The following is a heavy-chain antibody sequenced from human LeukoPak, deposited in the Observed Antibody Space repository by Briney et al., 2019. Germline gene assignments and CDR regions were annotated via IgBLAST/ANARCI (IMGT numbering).Heavy chain of an antibody. Sequence: SETLSLTCAVSGGSISSSNWWSWVRQPPGKGLEWIGEIYHSGSTNYNPSLKSRVTISVDKSKSQFSLKLSSVTAADTAVYYCARDLYSSGWFDYWGQGTLVTVSS. CDR3: ARDLYSSGWFDY. CDR2: IYHSGST. V-gene: IGHV4-4*02. CDR1: GGSISSSNW. J-gene: IGHJ4*02. D-gene: IGHD6-19*01.